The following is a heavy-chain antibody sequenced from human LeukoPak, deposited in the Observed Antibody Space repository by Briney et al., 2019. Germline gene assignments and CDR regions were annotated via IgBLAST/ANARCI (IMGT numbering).Heavy chain of an antibody. Sequence: PSETLSLTCAVYGGSFSGYYWSWIRQPPGKGLEWIGEINHSGSTNYNPSLKSRVTISVNTSKKQFSLKLSSVTAADTAVYYCVTYYFDSSGPKKNYWGQGTLVTVSS. V-gene: IGHV4-34*01. CDR1: GGSFSGYY. CDR2: INHSGST. D-gene: IGHD3-22*01. J-gene: IGHJ4*02. CDR3: VTYYFDSSGPKKNY.